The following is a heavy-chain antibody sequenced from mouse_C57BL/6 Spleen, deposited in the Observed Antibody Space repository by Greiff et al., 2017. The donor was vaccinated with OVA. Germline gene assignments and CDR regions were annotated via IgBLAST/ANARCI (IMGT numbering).Heavy chain of an antibody. CDR1: GYTFTSYW. D-gene: IGHD2-3*01. V-gene: IGHV1-52*01. CDR2: IDPSDSET. Sequence: VQLQQPGAELVRPGSSVKLSCKASGYTFTSYWMHWVKQRPIQGLEWIGNIDPSDSETHYNQKFKDKATLTVDKSSSTAYMQLSSLTSEDSAVYFCAYDGYYSAWFAYWGQGTLVTVSA. J-gene: IGHJ3*01. CDR3: AYDGYYSAWFAY.